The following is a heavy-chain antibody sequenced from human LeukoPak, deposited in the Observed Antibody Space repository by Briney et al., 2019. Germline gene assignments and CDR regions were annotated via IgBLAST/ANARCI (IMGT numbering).Heavy chain of an antibody. J-gene: IGHJ6*02. D-gene: IGHD3-22*01. CDR2: IYHSGST. CDR1: GGSISRGGYS. CDR3: ARAPYYYDSSGYHYYYGMDV. V-gene: IGHV4-30-2*01. Sequence: SQTLSLTCAVSGGSISRGGYSWSWIRQPPGKGLEWIGYIYHSGSTYYNPSLKSRVTISVDRSKNQFSLKLSSVTAADTAVYYCARAPYYYDSSGYHYYYGMDVWGQGTTVTVSS.